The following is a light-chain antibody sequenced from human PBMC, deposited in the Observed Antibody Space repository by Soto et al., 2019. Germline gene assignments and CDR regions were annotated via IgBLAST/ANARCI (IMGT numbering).Light chain of an antibody. CDR3: QQYNNWPRT. V-gene: IGKV3-15*01. CDR1: QSVSSN. Sequence: EIVMTQSPATLSVSPGERATLSCRASQSVSSNLAWYQQKPGQAPRLLIYGASTRATGIPARFSGSGSETEFTPTISSLQSEDFAVYYCQQYNNWPRTFGQGTKVDIK. CDR2: GAS. J-gene: IGKJ1*01.